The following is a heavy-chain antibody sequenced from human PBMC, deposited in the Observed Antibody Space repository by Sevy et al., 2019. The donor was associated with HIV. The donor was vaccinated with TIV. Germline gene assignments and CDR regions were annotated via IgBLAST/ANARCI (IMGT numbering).Heavy chain of an antibody. J-gene: IGHJ4*02. CDR1: GGSISSYV. D-gene: IGHD1-1*01. CDR2: IYFTGNT. CDR3: ARDSTTRPRVLDY. V-gene: IGHV4-59*01. Sequence: SENLSLTCSVSGGSISSYVWTWVRQSPGKGLEWIGNIYFTGNTDYSPSLKSRVTLSLDTSKSQFSLTLKSVTAADTAIYFCARDSTTRPRVLDYWGQGTLVTVSS.